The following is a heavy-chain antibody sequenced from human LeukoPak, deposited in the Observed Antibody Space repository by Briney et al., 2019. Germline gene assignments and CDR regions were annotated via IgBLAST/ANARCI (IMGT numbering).Heavy chain of an antibody. D-gene: IGHD3-10*01. CDR1: GFTFSYYW. J-gene: IGHJ4*02. CDR3: ARGVFTMVRGVIRDHQYYFDY. Sequence: GGSLRLSCAASGFTFSYYWMSWVRQAPGKGLEWLAYIYNDESIIYYADSVKGRFTISRDTAKNSLYLQMNSLRAEDTAVYYCARGVFTMVRGVIRDHQYYFDYWGQGTLVTVSS. V-gene: IGHV3-48*04. CDR2: IYNDESII.